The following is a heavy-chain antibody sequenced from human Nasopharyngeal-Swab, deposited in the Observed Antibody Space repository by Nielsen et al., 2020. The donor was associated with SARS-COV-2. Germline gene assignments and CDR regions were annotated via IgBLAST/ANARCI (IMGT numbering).Heavy chain of an antibody. D-gene: IGHD4-17*01. CDR2: ISWDGGGT. CDR3: AKEGTYGYYMDV. V-gene: IGHV3-43*01. CDR1: GFTFDDYT. J-gene: IGHJ6*03. Sequence: GGSLRLSCAASGFTFDDYTMHWVRQAPGKGLEWVSLISWDGGGTYYADSVKGRFTISRDNSKNSLYLQMNSLRTEDTALYYCAKEGTYGYYMDVWGKGTTVTVSS.